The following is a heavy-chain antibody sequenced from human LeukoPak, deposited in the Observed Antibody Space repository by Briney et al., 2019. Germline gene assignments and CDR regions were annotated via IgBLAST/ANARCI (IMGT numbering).Heavy chain of an antibody. CDR3: ARDLGIAARPDY. Sequence: SETLSLTCTVSGYSISSGYYWGWIRQPPGKGLEWIGSIYHGGSTYYNPSLKSRVTISVDTSKNQFSLKLSSVTAADTAVYYCARDLGIAARPDYWGQGTLVTVSS. CDR1: GYSISSGYY. D-gene: IGHD6-6*01. J-gene: IGHJ4*02. CDR2: IYHGGST. V-gene: IGHV4-38-2*02.